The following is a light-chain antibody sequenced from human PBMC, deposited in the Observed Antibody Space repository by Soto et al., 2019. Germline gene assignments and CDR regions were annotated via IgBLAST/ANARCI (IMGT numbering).Light chain of an antibody. J-gene: IGKJ3*01. V-gene: IGKV3-15*01. CDR3: QQYNNWPIT. CDR1: QSVSSN. Sequence: EIVMTQSPATLSVSPGERATLSCRASQSVSSNLAWYQQKPGQAPRLLIYGASTRATGIPARFSGSGSGTEFPLTISSRQSEDFAVYYCQQYNNWPITFGPGTKVDIK. CDR2: GAS.